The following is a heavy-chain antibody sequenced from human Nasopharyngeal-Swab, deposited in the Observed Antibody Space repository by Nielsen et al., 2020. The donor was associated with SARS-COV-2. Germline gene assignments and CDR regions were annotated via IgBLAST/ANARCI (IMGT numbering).Heavy chain of an antibody. CDR1: QFTFSSYH. J-gene: IGHJ3*01. D-gene: IGHD4-11*01. Sequence: EGSLRLSCAASQFTFSSYHMNWLRQAPGKGLEWVSSISTDSKYIYYDDSVRGRFTISRDNGQNSLYLQMNSLRVEDTAVYYCAREGTVTQHEAFDLWGQGTLVTVS. CDR2: ISTDSKYI. CDR3: AREGTVTQHEAFDL. V-gene: IGHV3-21*06.